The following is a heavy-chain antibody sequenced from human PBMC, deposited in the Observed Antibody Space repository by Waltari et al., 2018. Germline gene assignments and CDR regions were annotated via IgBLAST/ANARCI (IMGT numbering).Heavy chain of an antibody. J-gene: IGHJ6*02. CDR1: GGSFSGYY. Sequence: QVQLQQWGAGLLKPSETLSLTCAVYGGSFSGYYWSWIRQPPGKGLEWIGEINHSGSTNYNPSLKSRVTISVDTSKNQFSLKLSSVTAADTAVYYCAREQRTAASSPYYYYGMDVWGQGTTVTVSS. CDR3: AREQRTAASSPYYYYGMDV. D-gene: IGHD6-25*01. V-gene: IGHV4-34*01. CDR2: INHSGST.